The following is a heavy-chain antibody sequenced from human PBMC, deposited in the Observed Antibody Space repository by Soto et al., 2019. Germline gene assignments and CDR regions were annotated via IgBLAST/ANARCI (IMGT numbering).Heavy chain of an antibody. D-gene: IGHD3-10*01. CDR1: GGSISSSSYY. J-gene: IGHJ4*02. CDR2: IYYSGST. Sequence: PSETLSLTCTVSGGSISSSSYYWGWIRQPPGKGLEWIGSIYYSGSTYYNPSLKSQVTISVDTSKNQFSLKLSFVTAADTAVFYFATTFYGSGTYYNSYPPLYWGQGTLVTVSS. CDR3: ATTFYGSGTYYNSYPPLY. V-gene: IGHV4-39*01.